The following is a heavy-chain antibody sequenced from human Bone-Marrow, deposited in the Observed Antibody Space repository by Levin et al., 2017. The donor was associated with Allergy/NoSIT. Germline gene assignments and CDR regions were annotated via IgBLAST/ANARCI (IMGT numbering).Heavy chain of an antibody. CDR3: AKDLGSYSGYGSPIYYYYYGMDV. D-gene: IGHD5-12*01. V-gene: IGHV3-30*18. Sequence: RSGGSLRLSCAASGFTFSSYGMHWVRQAPGKGLEWVAVISYDGSNKYYADSVKGRFTISRDNSKNTLYLQMNSLRAEDTAVYYCAKDLGSYSGYGSPIYYYYYGMDVWGQGTTVTVSS. CDR2: ISYDGSNK. CDR1: GFTFSSYG. J-gene: IGHJ6*02.